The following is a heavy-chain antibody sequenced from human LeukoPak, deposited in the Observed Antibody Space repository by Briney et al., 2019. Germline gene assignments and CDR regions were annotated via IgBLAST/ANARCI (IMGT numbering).Heavy chain of an antibody. V-gene: IGHV3-48*01. CDR1: GFTFSRDW. CDR3: TRDGSRGYDMDS. D-gene: IGHD3-10*01. Sequence: GGSLRLSCVASGFTFSRDWMSWVRQAPGRGLEWVSYISRSSSVIYYADSVKGRFTISRDDAKSSLSLQMNSLRAEDTAVYYCTRDGSRGYDMDSWGQGTLVTVSS. J-gene: IGHJ4*02. CDR2: ISRSSSVI.